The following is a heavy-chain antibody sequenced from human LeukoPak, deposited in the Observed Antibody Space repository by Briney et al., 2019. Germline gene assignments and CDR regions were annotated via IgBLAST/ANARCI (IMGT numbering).Heavy chain of an antibody. CDR2: ISYDGSNK. Sequence: GRSLRLSCAASGFTFSSYGMPWVRQAPGKGLEWVAVISYDGSNKYYADSVKGRFTISRDNSKNTLYLQMNSLRAEDTAVYYCAKQLQRIAVAGLFDYWGQGTLVTVSS. CDR3: AKQLQRIAVAGLFDY. CDR1: GFTFSSYG. V-gene: IGHV3-30*18. D-gene: IGHD6-19*01. J-gene: IGHJ4*02.